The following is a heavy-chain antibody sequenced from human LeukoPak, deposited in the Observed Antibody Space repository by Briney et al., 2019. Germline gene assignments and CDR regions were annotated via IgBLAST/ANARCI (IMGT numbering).Heavy chain of an antibody. CDR1: GGSLSGYY. V-gene: IGHV4-34*01. D-gene: IGHD1-7*01. CDR2: INHSGST. J-gene: IGHJ4*02. Sequence: SETLSLTCAVYGGSLSGYYRSWIRQPPGKGLEWIGEINHSGSTNYNPSLKSRVTISVDTSKNQFSLKLSSVTAADTAVYYCARGSRYNWNYICNYWGQGTLVTVSS. CDR3: ARGSRYNWNYICNY.